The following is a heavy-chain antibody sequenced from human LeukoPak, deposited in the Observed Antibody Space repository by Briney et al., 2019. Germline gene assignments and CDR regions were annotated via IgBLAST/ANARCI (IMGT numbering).Heavy chain of an antibody. D-gene: IGHD6-13*01. CDR2: ISTYTGDT. CDR3: TRATIPAAGIDY. CDR1: GYTFTSYG. V-gene: IGHV1-18*01. J-gene: IGHJ4*02. Sequence: ASVKVSFKASGYTFTSYGVSLVRQAPGQGLEWMGWISTYTGDTNYAQKLQGRLTMTTDTSASTAFMELRSLTSDDTAVYYCTRATIPAAGIDYWGQGTLVTVSS.